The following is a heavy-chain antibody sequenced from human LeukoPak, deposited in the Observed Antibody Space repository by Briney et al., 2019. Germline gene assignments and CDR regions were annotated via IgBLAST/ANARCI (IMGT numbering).Heavy chain of an antibody. CDR3: ARHMYYYENTGYYSNAFDY. J-gene: IGHJ4*02. D-gene: IGHD3-22*01. CDR1: GDTFSFYA. CDR2: YIPIFTRT. Sequence: SVTVSCKAYGDTFSFYALSWVRQAPGQRLEWMGGYIPIFTRTDYAERFQGRLTITTDDSTNTAYMELRSLRSDDTAVYYCARHMYYYENTGYYSNAFDYWGQGTLVTVSS. V-gene: IGHV1-69*05.